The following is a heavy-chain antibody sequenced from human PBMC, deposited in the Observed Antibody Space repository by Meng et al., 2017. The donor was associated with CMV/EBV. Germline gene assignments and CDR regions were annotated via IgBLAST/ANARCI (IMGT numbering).Heavy chain of an antibody. V-gene: IGHV3-15*01. CDR3: TTGYCSSTSCRRWYFDL. J-gene: IGHJ2*01. Sequence: TFSNAWMSWVRQAPGKGLEWVGRIKSKTDGGTTDYAAPVKGRFTISRDDPKNTLYLQMNSLKTEDTAVYYCTTGYCSSTSCRRWYFDLWGRGTLVTVSS. CDR1: TFSNAW. D-gene: IGHD2-2*01. CDR2: IKSKTDGGTT.